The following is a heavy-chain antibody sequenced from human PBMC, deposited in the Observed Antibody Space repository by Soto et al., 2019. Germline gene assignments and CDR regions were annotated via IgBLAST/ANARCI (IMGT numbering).Heavy chain of an antibody. CDR3: AITSSSWSYYFDY. V-gene: IGHV5-51*01. D-gene: IGHD6-13*01. CDR1: GYSLTSYW. J-gene: IGHJ4*02. Sequence: PGESLKISCKGSGYSLTSYWIGWVRQMPGKGLEWMGIIYPGDSDTRYSPSFQGQVTISADKSISTAYLKWSSLKASDTAMYYCAITSSSWSYYFDYWGQGTLVTVSS. CDR2: IYPGDSDT.